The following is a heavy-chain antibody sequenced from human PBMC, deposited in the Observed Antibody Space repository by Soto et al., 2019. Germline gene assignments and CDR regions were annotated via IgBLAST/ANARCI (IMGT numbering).Heavy chain of an antibody. Sequence: SETLSLTCTVSGGSISSGGYYWSWIRQHPGKGLEWIGYIYYSGSTYYNPSLKSRVTISVDTSKNQFSLKLSSVTAADTAVYYCARGGDLAGLDYWGQGTLVTVSS. J-gene: IGHJ4*02. D-gene: IGHD2-21*02. V-gene: IGHV4-31*03. CDR3: ARGGDLAGLDY. CDR2: IYYSGST. CDR1: GGSISSGGYY.